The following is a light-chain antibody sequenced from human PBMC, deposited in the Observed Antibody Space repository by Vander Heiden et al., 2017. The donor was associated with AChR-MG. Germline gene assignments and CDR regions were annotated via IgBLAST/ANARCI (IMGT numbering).Light chain of an antibody. V-gene: IGKV3-20*01. CDR3: QQDGSSHL. CDR2: GAS. Sequence: EIVLTQSPGTLSLSPRERATLSCRASQSVSSSYLAWYQQKPGQAPRLLIYGASSRATGIPDRFSGSGSGTDFTLTISRLEPEDFAVYYWQQDGSSHLFGGGTKVEIK. CDR1: QSVSSSY. J-gene: IGKJ4*01.